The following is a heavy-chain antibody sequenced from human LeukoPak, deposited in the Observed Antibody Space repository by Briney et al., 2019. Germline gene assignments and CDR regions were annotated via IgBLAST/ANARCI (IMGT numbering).Heavy chain of an antibody. CDR1: GFTFSSYS. Sequence: GGSLRLSXAASGFTFSSYSMNWVRQAPGKGLEWVSYISSASKTIYYADSVKGRLTISRDNAKNSLYLQMNSLRAEDTAMYYCARDGWFGDYNWFDPWGQGTLVTVSS. CDR2: ISSASKTI. J-gene: IGHJ5*02. D-gene: IGHD3-10*01. CDR3: ARDGWFGDYNWFDP. V-gene: IGHV3-48*01.